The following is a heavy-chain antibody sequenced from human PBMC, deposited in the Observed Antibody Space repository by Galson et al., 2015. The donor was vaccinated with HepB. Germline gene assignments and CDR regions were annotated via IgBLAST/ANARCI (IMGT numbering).Heavy chain of an antibody. Sequence: SVTVSCKASGYTFTSYDINWVRQATGQGLEWMGWMNPNSGNTGYAQKFQGRVTMTRNTSISTAYMELSSLRSEDTAVYYCARVAGVDYGDLYWYFDLWGRGTLVTVSS. J-gene: IGHJ2*01. V-gene: IGHV1-8*01. D-gene: IGHD4-17*01. CDR2: MNPNSGNT. CDR3: ARVAGVDYGDLYWYFDL. CDR1: GYTFTSYD.